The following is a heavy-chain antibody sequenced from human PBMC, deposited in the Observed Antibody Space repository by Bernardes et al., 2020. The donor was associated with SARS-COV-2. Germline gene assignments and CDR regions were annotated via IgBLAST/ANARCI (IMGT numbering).Heavy chain of an antibody. CDR1: GYTFASYY. CDR3: ARDHGQSGYSSSWSTQFIAYFDY. CDR2: INPSGGST. J-gene: IGHJ4*02. D-gene: IGHD6-13*01. Sequence: ASVKVSCKASGYTFASYYMHWVRQAPGQGLEWMGIINPSGGSTSYAQKFQGRVTMTRDTSTSTVYMELSSLRSEDTAVYYCARDHGQSGYSSSWSTQFIAYFDYWGQGTLVTVSS. V-gene: IGHV1-46*01.